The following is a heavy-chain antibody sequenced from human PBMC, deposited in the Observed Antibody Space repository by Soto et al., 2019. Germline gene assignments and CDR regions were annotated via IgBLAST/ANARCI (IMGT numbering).Heavy chain of an antibody. D-gene: IGHD2-8*02. V-gene: IGHV3-30*18. CDR3: AKTITPPPSEDSTGRGALIDH. Sequence: QVQLVESGGGAVQPGRSLTLSCAASGFRFSAFGMHWVRQAPGKGLEWVAVVSNYGRSEHYADSVKGRFTISRDNSKNTLSLQMNGLRPDDTALYYCAKTITPPPSEDSTGRGALIDHGGRGARVIVSS. CDR2: VSNYGRSE. J-gene: IGHJ2*01. CDR1: GFRFSAFG.